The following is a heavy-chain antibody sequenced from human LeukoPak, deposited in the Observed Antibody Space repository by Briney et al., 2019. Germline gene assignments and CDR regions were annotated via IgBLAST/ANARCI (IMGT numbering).Heavy chain of an antibody. Sequence: PGVSLRLSCAASGFTFSSYGMHWVRQAPGKGLEWVTVLWYDGSNKYYADSVKGLFTISRDNSKNTLYLQMNSLRAEDTAVYYCARVDYTKRLWFGELSYYYYYGMDVWGQGTTVTVSS. CDR3: ARVDYTKRLWFGELSYYYYYGMDV. CDR1: GFTFSSYG. D-gene: IGHD3-10*01. CDR2: LWYDGSNK. V-gene: IGHV3-33*01. J-gene: IGHJ6*02.